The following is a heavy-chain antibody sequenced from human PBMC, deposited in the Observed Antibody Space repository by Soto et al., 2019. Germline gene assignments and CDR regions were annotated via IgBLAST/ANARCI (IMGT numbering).Heavy chain of an antibody. V-gene: IGHV1-3*01. Sequence: QVQLVQSGAEVRRPGASVKVSCEASGNTFTKYAIHWVRQAPGQRLEWMGWINAGSGYTKYSQNFQDRVTITRDTSASTVYMEVTSLTSEDTAVYYCAKVSDGSYSYRGSFDSWGQGILVTVSS. D-gene: IGHD1-26*01. CDR2: INAGSGYT. CDR1: GNTFTKYA. CDR3: AKVSDGSYSYRGSFDS. J-gene: IGHJ4*02.